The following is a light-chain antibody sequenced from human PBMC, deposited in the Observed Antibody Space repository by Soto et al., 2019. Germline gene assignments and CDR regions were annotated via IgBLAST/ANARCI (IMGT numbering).Light chain of an antibody. CDR3: QQANSFPPWT. Sequence: DIQMTQSPSTLSASVGDRVTITCRASQSIGSWLAWYQQKPGKAPKLLIYKASSLESGVPSRFSGSGSGTEFTLTISSLQPDDFATYYCQQANSFPPWTFGQGTKVDNK. J-gene: IGKJ1*01. V-gene: IGKV1-5*03. CDR1: QSIGSW. CDR2: KAS.